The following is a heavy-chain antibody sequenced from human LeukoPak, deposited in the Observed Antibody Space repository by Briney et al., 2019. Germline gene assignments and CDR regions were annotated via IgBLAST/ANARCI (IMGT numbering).Heavy chain of an antibody. CDR3: ARAVGVVVEGKYYYYMDV. Sequence: ASVKVSCKASGYTFTSYGISWVRQAPGQGLEWMGWINPNSGGTNYAQKFQGRVTMTRDTSISTAYMELSRLRSDDTAVYYCARAVGVVVEGKYYYYMDVWGKGTTVTVSS. J-gene: IGHJ6*03. CDR2: INPNSGGT. D-gene: IGHD2-2*01. V-gene: IGHV1-2*02. CDR1: GYTFTSYG.